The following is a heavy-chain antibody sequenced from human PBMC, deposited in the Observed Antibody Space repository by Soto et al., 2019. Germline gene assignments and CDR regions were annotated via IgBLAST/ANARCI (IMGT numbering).Heavy chain of an antibody. CDR2: INHSGNN. J-gene: IGHJ3*02. CDR1: GGSFSTYH. CDR3: ARGGSNDWQVAFDI. V-gene: IGHV4-34*01. D-gene: IGHD3-9*01. Sequence: SETLSLTCVVSGGSFSTYHYNWIRQSPGKGLEWIGEINHSGNNNYSPSLKSRVTMSLDTSKNQFSLKLTSATAADTAVYYCARGGSNDWQVAFDIWGQGTMVTVS.